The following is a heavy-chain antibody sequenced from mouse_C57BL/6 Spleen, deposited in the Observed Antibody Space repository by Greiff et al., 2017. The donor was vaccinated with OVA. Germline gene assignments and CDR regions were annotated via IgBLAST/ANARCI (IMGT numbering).Heavy chain of an antibody. CDR2: IYPGSGNT. J-gene: IGHJ3*01. CDR1: GYTFTDYY. V-gene: IGHV1-76*01. Sequence: QVQLQQSGAELVRPGASVKLSCKASGYTFTDYYINWVKQRPGQGLEWIARIYPGSGNTYYNEKFKGKATLTAEKSSSTAYMQLSSLTSEDSAVYFCARSAGYGNYCWFAYWGQGTLVTVSA. CDR3: ARSAGYGNYCWFAY. D-gene: IGHD2-1*01.